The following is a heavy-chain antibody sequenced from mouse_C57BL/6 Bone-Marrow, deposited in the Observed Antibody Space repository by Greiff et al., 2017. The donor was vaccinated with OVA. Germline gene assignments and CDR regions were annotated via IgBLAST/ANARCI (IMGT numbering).Heavy chain of an antibody. CDR3: ARVLRSYWYFDV. J-gene: IGHJ1*03. Sequence: QVQLQQPGAELVKPGASVKMSCKASGYTFTSYWITWVKQRPGQGLEWIGDIYPGSGSTNYNEKFKGKATVTVDQSSSTAYMQLNSLTSEDSAVYYCARVLRSYWYFDVWGTGTTVTVSS. CDR2: IYPGSGST. V-gene: IGHV1-55*01. CDR1: GYTFTSYW. D-gene: IGHD1-1*01.